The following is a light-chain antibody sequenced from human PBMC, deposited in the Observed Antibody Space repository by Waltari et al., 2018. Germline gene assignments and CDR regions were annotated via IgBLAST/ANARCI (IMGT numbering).Light chain of an antibody. CDR1: VPNTRTSSD. Sequence: QSVLTQPPSVSGAPGQRVPIPCTGTVPNTRTSSDVHWYPQVPGTAPKLLIDGNNNRPSGVPDRVSGSKSGTSASLAITGLQAEDEADYFCQSYDNSLNAVIFGGGTKLTVL. V-gene: IGLV1-40*01. CDR3: QSYDNSLNAVI. CDR2: GNN. J-gene: IGLJ2*01.